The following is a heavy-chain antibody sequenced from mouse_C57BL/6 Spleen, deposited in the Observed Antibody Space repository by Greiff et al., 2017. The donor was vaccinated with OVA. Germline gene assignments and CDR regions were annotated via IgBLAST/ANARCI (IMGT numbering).Heavy chain of an antibody. CDR2: IRSKSSNSAT. V-gene: IGHV10-3*01. D-gene: IGHD1-1*02. J-gene: IGHJ3*01. CDR3: VSDGSRAWFAY. Sequence: EVKLVESGGGLVQPKGSLKLSCAASGFTFTTYAMPWVRQAPGKGLEWVARIRSKSSNSATYYADSVKDRFTISRDDSQSMLYLQMNNLKTEDTAMDYCVSDGSRAWFAYWGQGTLVTVSA. CDR1: GFTFTTYA.